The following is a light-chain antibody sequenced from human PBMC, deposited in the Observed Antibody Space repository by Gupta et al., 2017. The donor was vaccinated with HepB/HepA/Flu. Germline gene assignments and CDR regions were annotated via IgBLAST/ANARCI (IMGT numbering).Light chain of an antibody. V-gene: IGLV3-21*03. CDR2: DDR. CDR3: QVWDSSSDNWV. CDR1: DIRTKS. Sequence: SYVLAQPPSVSLAPARTARIPCGGNDIRTKSVHWYQQRPGQAPMLVVYDDRDRPSGTPERFSGSNSGNTATLTISRVEVGDEADYYCQVWDSSSDNWVFGGGTKLTVL. J-gene: IGLJ3*02.